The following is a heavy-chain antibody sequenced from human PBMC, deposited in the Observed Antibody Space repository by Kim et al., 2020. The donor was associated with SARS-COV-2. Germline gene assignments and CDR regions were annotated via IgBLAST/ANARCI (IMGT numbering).Heavy chain of an antibody. CDR2: ISAYYGNT. V-gene: IGHV1-18*01. CDR3: ARDRGTMVRGAFYGMDV. D-gene: IGHD3-10*01. Sequence: ASVKVSCKASGYTFTSYGISWVRQAPGQGLEWMGWISAYYGNTNYAQKLQGRVTMTTDTSTSTAYMELRSLRSDDTAVYYCARDRGTMVRGAFYGMDVWGQGTTVTVSS. CDR1: GYTFTSYG. J-gene: IGHJ6*02.